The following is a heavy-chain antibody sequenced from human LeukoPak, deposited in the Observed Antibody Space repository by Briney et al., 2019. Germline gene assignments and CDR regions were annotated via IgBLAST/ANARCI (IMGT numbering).Heavy chain of an antibody. V-gene: IGHV7-4-1*02. Sequence: ASVKVSCKASGYTFTSYAMNWVRQAPGQGLEWMGWINTNTGNPTYAQGFTGRFVFSLDTSVSTAYLQISGLKAEDTAVYYCARGLSVLNWNDLSRISGYWGQGTLATVSS. CDR2: INTNTGNP. CDR1: GYTFTSYA. D-gene: IGHD1-1*01. CDR3: ARGLSVLNWNDLSRISGY. J-gene: IGHJ4*02.